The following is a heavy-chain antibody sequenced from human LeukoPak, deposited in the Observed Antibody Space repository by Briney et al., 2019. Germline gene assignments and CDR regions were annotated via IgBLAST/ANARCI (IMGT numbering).Heavy chain of an antibody. CDR3: ARHGAAAGTGGRWFDP. CDR1: GGSISSYY. J-gene: IGHJ5*02. Sequence: PSETLSLTCTVSGGSISSYYWSWIRQPPGKGLEWIGHISYSGSTNYNPSLKSRVTISVDTSKNQFSLKLSSVTAADTAVYYCARHGAAAGTGGRWFDPWGQGTLVTVSS. CDR2: ISYSGST. V-gene: IGHV4-59*08. D-gene: IGHD6-13*01.